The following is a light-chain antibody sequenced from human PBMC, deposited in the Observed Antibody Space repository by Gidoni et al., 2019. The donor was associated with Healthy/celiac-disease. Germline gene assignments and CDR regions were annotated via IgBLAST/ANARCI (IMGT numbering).Light chain of an antibody. Sequence: DIVMTQSPDSLAVSLGERATINCKSSQSVLYSSNNKNYLAWYQQKPGQPPKLLIYRASTRESGVPDRFSGSGSGTDFTLTSSSLQAEDVAVYYCQQCYSTPYTFGQGTKLEIK. CDR2: RAS. CDR3: QQCYSTPYT. V-gene: IGKV4-1*01. J-gene: IGKJ2*01. CDR1: QSVLYSSNNKNY.